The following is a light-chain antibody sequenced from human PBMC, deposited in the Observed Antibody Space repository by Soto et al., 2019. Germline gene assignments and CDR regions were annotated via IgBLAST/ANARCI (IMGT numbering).Light chain of an antibody. CDR3: SSFTSNRIYV. CDR2: GVT. Sequence: QSALTQPTSVSGSPGQSITISCTGNHNDIGTYDYVSWYQQHPGRAPRLLIYGVTTRPSGISDRFSAPKSGLTASLTISGLQPEDEADYYCSSFTSNRIYVFGPGTRSPS. J-gene: IGLJ1*01. V-gene: IGLV2-14*03. CDR1: HNDIGTYDY.